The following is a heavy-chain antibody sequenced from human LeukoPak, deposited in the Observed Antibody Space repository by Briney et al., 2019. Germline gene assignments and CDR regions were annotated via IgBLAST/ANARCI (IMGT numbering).Heavy chain of an antibody. J-gene: IGHJ4*02. V-gene: IGHV3-7*01. D-gene: IGHD4/OR15-4a*01. CDR2: IKTDGSQT. CDR3: ARATMGGRDYHLDS. Sequence: GGSLRLSCAASGFTFSTYWMTWVRQAPGKGLEWVANIKTDGSQTYYLDSVKGRFTISRDNAKNFLSLQLGSLRADDTGVYYCARATMGGRDYHLDSWGQGTLVTVSS. CDR1: GFTFSTYW.